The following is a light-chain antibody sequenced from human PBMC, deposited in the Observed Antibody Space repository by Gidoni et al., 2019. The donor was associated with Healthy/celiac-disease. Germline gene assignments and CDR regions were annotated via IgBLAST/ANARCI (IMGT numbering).Light chain of an antibody. CDR3: QQSYSTPPT. V-gene: IGKV1-39*01. CDR1: QSISSY. CDR2: AAS. J-gene: IGKJ1*01. Sequence: DIQMTQSPSSLSASVRDRVTITCRASQSISSYLNWYQQKPGKAPKLLIYAASSLQSGVPSRFSGSGSGTDFTLTISSLQPEDFATYYCQQSYSTPPTFXQXTKVEIK.